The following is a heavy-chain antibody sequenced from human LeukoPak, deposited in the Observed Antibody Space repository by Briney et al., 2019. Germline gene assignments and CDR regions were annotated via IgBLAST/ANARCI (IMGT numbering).Heavy chain of an antibody. CDR1: GYIFTSYY. V-gene: IGHV1-46*01. J-gene: IGHJ3*02. CDR3: ARKDRFEAFDI. CDR2: IIPSSGST. Sequence: ASVKVSCKASGYIFTSYYIHWMRQAPGQGLEWMGIIIPSSGSTSSAQKFQGRVTMTRDTSTSTVSMELSSLRSEDTALYYCARKDRFEAFDIWGQGTCSSSLQ.